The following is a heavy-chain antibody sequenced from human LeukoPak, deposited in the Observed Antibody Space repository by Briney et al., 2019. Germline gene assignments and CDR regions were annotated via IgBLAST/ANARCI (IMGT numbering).Heavy chain of an antibody. CDR1: GYTFTGYY. J-gene: IGHJ4*02. Sequence: ASVKVSCKASGYTFTGYYMHWVRQAPGQGLEWMGWINPNSGGTNYAQKFQGRVTMTRDTSISTAYMELSRLRSDDTAVYYCARIYCSSTSCHIDYWGQGTLVTVSS. CDR3: ARIYCSSTSCHIDY. CDR2: INPNSGGT. V-gene: IGHV1-2*02. D-gene: IGHD2-2*02.